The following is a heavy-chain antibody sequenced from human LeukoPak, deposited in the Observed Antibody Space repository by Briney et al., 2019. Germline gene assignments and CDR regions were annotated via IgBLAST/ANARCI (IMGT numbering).Heavy chain of an antibody. Sequence: GRSLRLSCAASGFTFSSYAMHWVRQAPGKGLEWVAVISYDGSNKYYADSVKGRFTISRDNSKNTLYLQMNSLTAEDTAVYYCARVMSSGSPLDYWGQGTLVTVSS. J-gene: IGHJ4*02. CDR3: ARVMSSGSPLDY. V-gene: IGHV3-30-3*01. CDR2: ISYDGSNK. CDR1: GFTFSSYA. D-gene: IGHD3-10*01.